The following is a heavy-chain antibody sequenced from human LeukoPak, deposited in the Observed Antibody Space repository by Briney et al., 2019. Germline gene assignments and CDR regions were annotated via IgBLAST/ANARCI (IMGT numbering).Heavy chain of an antibody. CDR3: AKDHRDSPYYDILHYYYYYGMDV. J-gene: IGHJ6*02. CDR2: ISVSGGST. V-gene: IGHV3-23*01. D-gene: IGHD3-9*01. CDR1: GFTFSSHA. Sequence: PGGSLRLSCAASGFTFSSHAMSWVRQAPPTGLEWVSAISVSGGSTYYADSVKGRVTISRDNSKNTLYLQMNSLRAEDTAVYYCAKDHRDSPYYDILHYYYYYGMDVWGQGTTVTVSS.